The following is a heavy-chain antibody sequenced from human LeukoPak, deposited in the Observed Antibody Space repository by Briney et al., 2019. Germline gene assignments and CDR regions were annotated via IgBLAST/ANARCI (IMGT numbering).Heavy chain of an antibody. CDR1: GFSFSSYW. V-gene: IGHV3-48*04. J-gene: IGHJ4*02. CDR3: ARGRGYSYGYFFDY. CDR2: ISTSGNTI. Sequence: GGSLRLSCAAAGFSFSSYWMNWVRQAPGKGLEWVSYISTSGNTIYYADSVKGRFTISRDNAKNSLYLQMNSLRAEDMAVYYCARGRGYSYGYFFDYWGQGTLVTVSS. D-gene: IGHD5-18*01.